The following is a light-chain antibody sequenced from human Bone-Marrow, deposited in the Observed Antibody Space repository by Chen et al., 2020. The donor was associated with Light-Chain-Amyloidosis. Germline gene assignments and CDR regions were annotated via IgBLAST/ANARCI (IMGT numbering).Light chain of an antibody. Sequence: SYVLTQPPSVSLAPGQTARITCGGNNIGSKSGHWYQQKPGPAPVLVVYDYSDRPSGIPERFSGSNSGNTATLTISRVEAGDEADYYCQVWDSSSDPGVFGGGTKLTVL. CDR3: QVWDSSSDPGV. V-gene: IGLV3-21*02. CDR2: DYS. J-gene: IGLJ2*01. CDR1: NIGSKS.